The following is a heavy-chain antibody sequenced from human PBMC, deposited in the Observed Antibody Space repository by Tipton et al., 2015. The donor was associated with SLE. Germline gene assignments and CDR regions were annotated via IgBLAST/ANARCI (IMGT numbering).Heavy chain of an antibody. J-gene: IGHJ4*02. Sequence: TLSLTCSVSDYSVSSGFFWGWIRQSPGKGLEWIASVFHSGNTCYNPSLKSRVTISVDTSKNQFSLKLSSVTAADTAVYYCARGLFGGSYDYWGQGTLVTVSS. D-gene: IGHD1-26*01. CDR2: VFHSGNT. CDR3: ARGLFGGSYDY. CDR1: DYSVSSGFF. V-gene: IGHV4-38-2*02.